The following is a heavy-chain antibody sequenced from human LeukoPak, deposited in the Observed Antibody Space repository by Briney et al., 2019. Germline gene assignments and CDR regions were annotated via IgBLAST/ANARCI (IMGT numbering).Heavy chain of an antibody. Sequence: ASVKVSCKASGYTFTSYYMHWVRQAPGQGLEWMGIINPSGGSTSYAEKFQGRIIMTRGMSTTTDYMELSSLKSDDTAVYYCARDNSIHERGWWFDPWGQGTLVTVSS. CDR1: GYTFTSYY. CDR3: ARDNSIHERGWWFDP. J-gene: IGHJ5*02. CDR2: INPSGGST. V-gene: IGHV1-46*01. D-gene: IGHD4-23*01.